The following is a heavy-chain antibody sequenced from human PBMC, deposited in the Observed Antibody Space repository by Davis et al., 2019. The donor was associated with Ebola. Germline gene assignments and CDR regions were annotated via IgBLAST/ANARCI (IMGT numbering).Heavy chain of an antibody. V-gene: IGHV3-53*01. CDR2: IYSGGST. CDR1: GFTVSSNY. D-gene: IGHD4-17*01. CDR3: TTDPKTTTVTTDAAFDI. Sequence: GGSLRLSCAASGFTVSSNYMSWVRQAPGKGLEWVSVIYSGGSTYYADSVKGRFTISRDNSKNTLYLQMNSLKTEDTAVYYCTTDPKTTTVTTDAAFDIWGQGTMVTVSS. J-gene: IGHJ3*02.